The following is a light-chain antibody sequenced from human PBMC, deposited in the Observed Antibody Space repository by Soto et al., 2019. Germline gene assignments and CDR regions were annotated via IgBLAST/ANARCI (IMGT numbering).Light chain of an antibody. Sequence: IVFTQSQGPLSLSPGERATLACRASQSFSSSYLAWYQQKPGQAPRQLTYGASSRATGIPDRFSGSGSGTDFTITIPRLEPEDFAVYYCQHYRTSFGGGTRVE. CDR3: QHYRTS. J-gene: IGKJ4*01. CDR2: GAS. CDR1: QSFSSSY. V-gene: IGKV3-20*01.